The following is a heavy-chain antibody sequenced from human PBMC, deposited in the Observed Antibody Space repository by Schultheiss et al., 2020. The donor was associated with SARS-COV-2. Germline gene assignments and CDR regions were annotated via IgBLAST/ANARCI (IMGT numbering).Heavy chain of an antibody. V-gene: IGHV4-59*08. J-gene: IGHJ4*02. D-gene: IGHD6-13*01. Sequence: SETLSLTCTVSGGSISSYYWSWVRQPPGKGLEWIGYIYYSGSTYYNPSLKSRVTISVDTSKNQFSLKLSSVTAADTAVYYCARHLRRGYTSFREYWGQGTLVTVSS. CDR2: IYYSGST. CDR3: ARHLRRGYTSFREY. CDR1: GGSISSYY.